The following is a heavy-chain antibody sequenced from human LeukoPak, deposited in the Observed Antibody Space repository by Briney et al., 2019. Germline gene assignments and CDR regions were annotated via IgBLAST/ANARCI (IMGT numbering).Heavy chain of an antibody. D-gene: IGHD2-2*01. CDR3: ARLGSVVPAALIDY. Sequence: GASVKVSCKASGYTFTSYDINWVRQATRQGLEWMGWMNPNSGNTGYAQKFQGRVAMTRNTSISTAYMELSSLRSEDTAVYYCARLGSVVPAALIDYWGQGTLVTVSS. CDR2: MNPNSGNT. J-gene: IGHJ4*02. CDR1: GYTFTSYD. V-gene: IGHV1-8*01.